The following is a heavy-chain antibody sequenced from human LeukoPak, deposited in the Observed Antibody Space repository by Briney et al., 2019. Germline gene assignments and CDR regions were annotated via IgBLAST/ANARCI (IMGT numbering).Heavy chain of an antibody. Sequence: GGSLRLSCAASRFTFSSYEMHWVRQAPGKGLEWVSYISSSGTTIYYADSVKGRFTISRDNSKNTLYLQMNSLRAEDTAVYYCAKGRGWEASYYYYYMDVWGKGTTVTISS. D-gene: IGHD1-26*01. CDR3: AKGRGWEASYYYYYMDV. CDR1: RFTFSSYE. J-gene: IGHJ6*03. V-gene: IGHV3-48*03. CDR2: ISSSGTTI.